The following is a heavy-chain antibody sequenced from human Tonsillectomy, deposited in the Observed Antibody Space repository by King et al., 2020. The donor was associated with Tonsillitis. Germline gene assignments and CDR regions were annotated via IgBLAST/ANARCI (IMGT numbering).Heavy chain of an antibody. J-gene: IGHJ6*02. CDR3: ARDFLDYYDSSGYYHYYGMDV. CDR1: GFTFSSYS. D-gene: IGHD3-22*01. Sequence: QLVQSGGGLVQPGGSLRLSCAASGFTFSSYSMNWVRQAPGKGLEWVSYISSSSSTIYYADSVKVRFTISRDNAKYSLYLQMNSLRAEDTAVYYCARDFLDYYDSSGYYHYYGMDVWGQGTTVTVSS. V-gene: IGHV3-48*01. CDR2: ISSSSSTI.